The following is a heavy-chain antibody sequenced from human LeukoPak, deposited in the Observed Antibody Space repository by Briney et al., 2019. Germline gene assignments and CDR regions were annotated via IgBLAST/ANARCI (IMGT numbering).Heavy chain of an antibody. CDR3: ASGALYYYGSGSPVDAFDI. J-gene: IGHJ3*02. CDR1: GGSISSGGYY. Sequence: PSQTLSLTCTVSGGSISSGGYYWSWIRQHPGKGLEWIGYIYYSGSTYYNPSLKSRVTISVDTSKNQFSLKLSSVTAADTAVYYCASGALYYYGSGSPVDAFDIWGQGTMVIVSS. D-gene: IGHD3-10*01. V-gene: IGHV4-31*03. CDR2: IYYSGST.